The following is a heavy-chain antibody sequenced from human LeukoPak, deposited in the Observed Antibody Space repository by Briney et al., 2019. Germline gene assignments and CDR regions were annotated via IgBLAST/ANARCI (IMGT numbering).Heavy chain of an antibody. J-gene: IGHJ5*02. CDR1: GYSISSGYY. V-gene: IGHV4-38-2*02. CDR3: ARRMTTVTTGSGFDP. CDR2: IYHSGST. D-gene: IGHD4-17*01. Sequence: PSETLSLTCTVSGYSISSGYYWGWIRQPPGKGLEWIGSIYHSGSTYYNPSLKSRVTISVDTSKNQFSLKLSSVTAADTAVYYCARRMTTVTTGSGFDPWGQGTLVTVSS.